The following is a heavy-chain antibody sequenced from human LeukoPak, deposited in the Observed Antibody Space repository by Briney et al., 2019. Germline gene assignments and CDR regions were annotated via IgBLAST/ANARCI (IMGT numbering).Heavy chain of an antibody. Sequence: SETLSLTCAVSGYSISSGYYWSWIRQPPGKGLEWIGEINHSGSTNYNPSLKSRVTISVDTSKNQFSLKLSSVTAADTAVYYCARKRGYYGSGSYLAFDIWGQGTMVTVSS. CDR2: INHSGST. V-gene: IGHV4-34*01. CDR3: ARKRGYYGSGSYLAFDI. CDR1: GYSISSGYY. J-gene: IGHJ3*02. D-gene: IGHD3-10*01.